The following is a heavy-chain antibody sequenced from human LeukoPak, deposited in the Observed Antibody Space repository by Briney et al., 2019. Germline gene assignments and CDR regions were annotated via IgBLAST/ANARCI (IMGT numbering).Heavy chain of an antibody. Sequence: ASVKVSCKASGYTFTSYAMYWVRQAPGQRLEWMGWINAGNGNTKYSQKFQGRVTITRDTSASTVYMELTSLRSEDTAVYYCGRSAYGDYGITYWGQGTLVTVSS. V-gene: IGHV1-3*01. CDR2: INAGNGNT. CDR3: GRSAYGDYGITY. CDR1: GYTFTSYA. D-gene: IGHD4-17*01. J-gene: IGHJ4*02.